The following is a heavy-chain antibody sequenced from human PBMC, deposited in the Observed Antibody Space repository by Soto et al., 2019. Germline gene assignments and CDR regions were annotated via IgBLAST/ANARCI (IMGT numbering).Heavy chain of an antibody. V-gene: IGHV4-31*03. Sequence: SETLSLTCTVSGGPISIGGYYWSWIRQHPGKGLEWIGYIYYSGSTYYNPSLKSRVTISVDTSKNQFSLKLSSVTAADTAVYYCARAPGDYFDYWGQGTLVTVSS. CDR3: ARAPGDYFDY. CDR2: IYYSGST. J-gene: IGHJ4*02. CDR1: GGPISIGGYY.